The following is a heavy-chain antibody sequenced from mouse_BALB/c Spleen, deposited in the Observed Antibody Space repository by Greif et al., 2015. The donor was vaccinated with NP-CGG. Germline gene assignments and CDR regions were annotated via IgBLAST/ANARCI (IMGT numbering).Heavy chain of an antibody. V-gene: IGHV1-7*01. CDR3: ARRTTATYFDY. D-gene: IGHD1-2*01. Sequence: SGAELAKPGASGKRSCKASGYTFTSYWMHWVKQRPGQGLEWIGYINPSTGYTEYSQKFKDKATLTADKSSSTAYMQLSSLTSEDSAVYYCARRTTATYFDYWGQGTTLTVSS. CDR2: INPSTGYT. J-gene: IGHJ2*01. CDR1: GYTFTSYW.